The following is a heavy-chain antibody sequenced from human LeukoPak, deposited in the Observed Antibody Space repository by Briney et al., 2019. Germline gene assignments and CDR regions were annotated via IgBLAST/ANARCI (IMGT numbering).Heavy chain of an antibody. Sequence: ASVKVSCKASGYSITDHYMHWVRQAPGQGLEWMGWININSGGTRFPRKFQGRVTMTRDTSVSTAYMELSRLRSDDTAVYYCARLTGNREFDYWGQGALVTVSS. D-gene: IGHD7-27*01. CDR1: GYSITDHY. CDR3: ARLTGNREFDY. CDR2: ININSGGT. J-gene: IGHJ4*02. V-gene: IGHV1-2*02.